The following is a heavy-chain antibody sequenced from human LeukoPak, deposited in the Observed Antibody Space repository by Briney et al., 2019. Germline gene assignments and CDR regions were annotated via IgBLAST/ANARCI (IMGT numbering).Heavy chain of an antibody. CDR2: ISWNSGSI. CDR1: GFTFSGYW. J-gene: IGHJ5*02. Sequence: GGSLRLSCAASGFTFSGYWMHWVRQAPGKGLVWVSGISWNSGSIGYADSVKGRFTISRDNSKNTLYLQMNSLRAEDTAVYYCARDRSSSWYGNWFDPWGQGTLVTVSS. V-gene: IGHV3-74*01. D-gene: IGHD6-13*01. CDR3: ARDRSSSWYGNWFDP.